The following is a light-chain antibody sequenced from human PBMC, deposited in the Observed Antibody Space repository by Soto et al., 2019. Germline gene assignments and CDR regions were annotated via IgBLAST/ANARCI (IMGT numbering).Light chain of an antibody. CDR1: SSDVGGYNY. CDR3: CSYAGSSSGV. Sequence: QSALTQPRSVSGSPGQSVTISCTGTSSDVGGYNYVSWYQQHTGKAPKLMISDVSKRPSGVPDRFSGSKSGNTASLTISGLQAEDEANYYCCSYAGSSSGVFGGGTKLTVL. CDR2: DVS. V-gene: IGLV2-11*01. J-gene: IGLJ2*01.